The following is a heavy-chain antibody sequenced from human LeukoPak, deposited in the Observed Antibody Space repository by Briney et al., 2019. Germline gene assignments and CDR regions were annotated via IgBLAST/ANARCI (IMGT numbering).Heavy chain of an antibody. V-gene: IGHV3-66*01. CDR1: GFTVSSNY. J-gene: IGHJ4*02. CDR2: IYSGGST. D-gene: IGHD2-15*01. Sequence: GGSLRLSCAASGFTVSSNYMSWVRQAPGKGLEWVSAIYSGGSTYYADSVKGRFTISRDNSKNTLYLQMNSLRAEDTAVYYCARGSRGAPPGHFDYWGQGTLVTVSS. CDR3: ARGSRGAPPGHFDY.